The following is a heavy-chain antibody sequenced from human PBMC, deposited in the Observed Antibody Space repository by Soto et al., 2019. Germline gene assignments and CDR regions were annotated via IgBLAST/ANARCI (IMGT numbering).Heavy chain of an antibody. CDR3: ARVPDLSMITFGGVIARDAFDI. Sequence: ASETLSLTCTVSGDSVTSGNYYWSWIRQPPGKGLEWIGYIYYSGSTYYNPSLKSRVTISVDTSKNQFSLKLSSVTAADTAVYYCARVPDLSMITFGGVIARDAFDIWGKGTMVTVSS. CDR1: GDSVTSGNYY. J-gene: IGHJ3*02. CDR2: IYYSGST. D-gene: IGHD3-16*02. V-gene: IGHV4-30-4*01.